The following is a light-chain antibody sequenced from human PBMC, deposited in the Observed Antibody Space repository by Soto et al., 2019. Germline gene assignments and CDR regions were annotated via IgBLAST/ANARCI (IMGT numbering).Light chain of an antibody. CDR3: SSCTSSSHLV. CDR1: SSDVGGYNY. V-gene: IGLV2-14*01. Sequence: QSALTQPASVSGSPGQSITISCTGTSSDVGGYNYVSWYQHHPGKAPKLMIYEVSDRPTWISDRFSGSKSGNTASLTISGLQAEDEALYYCSSCTSSSHLVFGGGTKLTVL. CDR2: EVS. J-gene: IGLJ3*02.